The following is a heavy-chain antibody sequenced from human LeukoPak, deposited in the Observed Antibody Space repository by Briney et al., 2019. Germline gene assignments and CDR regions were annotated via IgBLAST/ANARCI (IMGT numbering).Heavy chain of an antibody. V-gene: IGHV3-11*04. D-gene: IGHD3-9*01. CDR3: AKDTFPGS. Sequence: GGSLRLSCAASGFTFSDYYMSWIRQAPGKGLEWVSTIKGTGLTTYYADSVRGRFTISRDNSKNTLYLQMNSLRAEDTAVYYCAKDTFPGSWGQGTLVTVSS. CDR1: GFTFSDYY. CDR2: IKGTGLTT. J-gene: IGHJ5*02.